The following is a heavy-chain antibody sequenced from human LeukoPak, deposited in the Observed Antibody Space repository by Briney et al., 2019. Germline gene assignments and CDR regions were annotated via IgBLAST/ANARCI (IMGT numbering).Heavy chain of an antibody. Sequence: PSETLSLTCAVSGYSIRNGYYWGWIRQPPGMGLEWIVSIYYSGSSYYNPSLRSRVTISVDTSKNELSLKVSSVTAADTAVYYCARLWGHSYGYSDYWGQGTLVTVSS. CDR2: IYYSGSS. CDR3: ARLWGHSYGYSDY. J-gene: IGHJ4*02. CDR1: GYSIRNGYY. D-gene: IGHD5-18*01. V-gene: IGHV4-38-2*01.